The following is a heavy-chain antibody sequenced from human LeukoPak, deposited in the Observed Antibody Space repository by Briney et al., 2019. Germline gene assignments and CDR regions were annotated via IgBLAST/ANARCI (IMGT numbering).Heavy chain of an antibody. CDR2: IYHSGST. V-gene: IGHV4-30-2*01. CDR1: GGSISSGGYS. D-gene: IGHD5-24*01. J-gene: IGHJ4*02. CDR3: ASIRDGYNNVY. Sequence: SQTLSLTCAVSGGSISSGGYSWSWIRQPPGKGLEWIGYIYHSGSTYYNPSLKSRVTISVDRSKNQFSLKLSSVTAADTAVYYCASIRDGYNNVYRGQGTLVTVSS.